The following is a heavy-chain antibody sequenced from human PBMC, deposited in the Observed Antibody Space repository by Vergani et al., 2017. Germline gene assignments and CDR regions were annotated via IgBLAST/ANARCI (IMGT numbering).Heavy chain of an antibody. CDR2: INHSGST. CDR1: GGSFSGYY. D-gene: IGHD4-17*01. CDR3: ARGPFTVTTGGFDY. V-gene: IGHV4-34*01. Sequence: QVQLQQWGAGLLKPSETLSLTCAVYGGSFSGYYWSWIRQPPGKGLEWIGEINHSGSTNYNPSLKSRVTISVDTSKNQFCLKLSSVTAADTAVYYCARGPFTVTTGGFDYWGQGTLVTVSS. J-gene: IGHJ4*02.